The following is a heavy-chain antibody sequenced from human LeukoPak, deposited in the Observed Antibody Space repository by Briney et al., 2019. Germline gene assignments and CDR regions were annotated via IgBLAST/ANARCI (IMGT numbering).Heavy chain of an antibody. CDR1: GGSISSSSYY. Sequence: SETLSLTCTVSGGSISSSSYYWGWIRQPPGKGLEWIGSIYHSGSTYYNPSLKSRVTISVDTSKNQFSLKLSSVTAADTAVYYCNYYDSSGYYFDAFDIWGQGTMVTVSS. V-gene: IGHV4-39*01. D-gene: IGHD3-22*01. CDR3: NYYDSSGYYFDAFDI. CDR2: IYHSGST. J-gene: IGHJ3*02.